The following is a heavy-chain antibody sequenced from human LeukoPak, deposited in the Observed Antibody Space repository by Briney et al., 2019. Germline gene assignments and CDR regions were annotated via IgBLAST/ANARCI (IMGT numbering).Heavy chain of an antibody. Sequence: PSETPSLTCTVSGDSISSYYWSWIRQPPGKGLEWIGYISNSGSTNYIPSLKSRVTMSVDTSKNQLSLNLSSVTAADTAVYYCARHLAGVTYADRWGQGTLVTVSS. CDR1: GDSISSYY. V-gene: IGHV4-59*08. CDR2: ISNSGST. D-gene: IGHD1-26*01. CDR3: ARHLAGVTYADR. J-gene: IGHJ4*02.